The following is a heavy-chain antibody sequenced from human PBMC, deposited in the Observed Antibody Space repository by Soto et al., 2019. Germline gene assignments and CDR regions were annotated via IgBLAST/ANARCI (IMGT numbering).Heavy chain of an antibody. CDR3: AREGSYSAYNFAHGIQLWSFDF. CDR1: GGSINTFY. V-gene: IGHV4-4*07. CDR2: IFSSGST. D-gene: IGHD5-12*01. J-gene: IGHJ4*02. Sequence: SETLSLTCTVSGGSINTFYWSWVRQPAGKGLEWIGRIFSSGSTSFNPSRESRVAMSVDTSKNHFSLNLSSVTAADMAVYYCAREGSYSAYNFAHGIQLWSFDFWGQGALVTV.